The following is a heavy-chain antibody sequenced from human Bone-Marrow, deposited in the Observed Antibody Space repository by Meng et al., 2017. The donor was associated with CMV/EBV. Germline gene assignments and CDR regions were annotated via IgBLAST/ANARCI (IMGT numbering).Heavy chain of an antibody. V-gene: IGHV3-7*04. CDR1: GFTFSSYW. CDR3: ARGGYSYGLHNCDY. J-gene: IGHJ4*02. CDR2: IKQDGSEK. Sequence: GESLKISCAASGFTFSSYWMSWVRQAPGKGLEWVANIKQDGSEKYYVDSVKGRFTISRDNAKNSLYLQMNSLRAEDTAVYYCARGGYSYGLHNCDYWGQGILVTVSS. D-gene: IGHD5-18*01.